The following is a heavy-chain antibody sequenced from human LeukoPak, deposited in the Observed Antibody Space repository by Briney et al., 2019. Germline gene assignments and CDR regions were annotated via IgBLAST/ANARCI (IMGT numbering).Heavy chain of an antibody. J-gene: IGHJ4*02. CDR2: ISAYNGNT. CDR1: GYTFTSYG. V-gene: IGHV1-18*01. D-gene: IGHD3-22*01. CDR3: ARVGYYYDSSGYYYDQYYFDY. Sequence: GASVKVSCKASGYTFTSYGISWVRRAPGQGLEWMGWISAYNGNTNYAQKLQGRVTMTTDTSTSTAYMELRSLRSDDTAVYYCARVGYYYDSSGYYYDQYYFDYWGQGTLVTVSS.